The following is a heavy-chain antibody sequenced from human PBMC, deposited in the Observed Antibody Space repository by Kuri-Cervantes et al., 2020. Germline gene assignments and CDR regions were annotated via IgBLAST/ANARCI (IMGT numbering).Heavy chain of an antibody. CDR3: AKEGGNYGDYGLSDYYGMDI. D-gene: IGHD4-17*01. Sequence: SLKISCAASGFTFDDYAMHWVRQAPGKGLEWVTVIWYDGSNKYYADSVKGRFTISRDNSKNTLYLQMSSLRAEDTAVYYCAKEGGNYGDYGLSDYYGMDIWGQGTTVTVSS. J-gene: IGHJ6*02. V-gene: IGHV3-33*06. CDR2: IWYDGSNK. CDR1: GFTFDDYA.